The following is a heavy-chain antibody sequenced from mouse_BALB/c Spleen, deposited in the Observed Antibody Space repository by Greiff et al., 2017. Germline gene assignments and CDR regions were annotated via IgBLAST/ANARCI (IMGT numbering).Heavy chain of an antibody. CDR2: IDPANGNT. V-gene: IGHV14-3*02. Sequence: VQLKESGAELVKPGASVKLSCTASGFNIKDTYMHWVKQRPEQGLEWIGRIDPANGNTKYDPKFQGKATITADTSSNTAYLQLSSLTSEDTAVYYCAPYYYGSRFAYWGQGTLVTVSA. CDR1: GFNIKDTY. J-gene: IGHJ3*01. D-gene: IGHD1-1*01. CDR3: APYYYGSRFAY.